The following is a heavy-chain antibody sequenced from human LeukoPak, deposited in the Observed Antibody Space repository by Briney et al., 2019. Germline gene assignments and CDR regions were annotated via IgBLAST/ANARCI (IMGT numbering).Heavy chain of an antibody. Sequence: SETLSLTCTVSGGSISSSRYYWAWIRQPPGKGLEWIGTIYYGGTSSYTPSLQSRVTISVDASKNQFSLKLSSVTAADTAVYYCAGRPYYFDSNTNYYHFDYWGQGTLVTVSS. CDR3: AGRPYYFDSNTNYYHFDY. J-gene: IGHJ4*02. V-gene: IGHV4-39*01. CDR1: GGSISSSRYY. D-gene: IGHD3-22*01. CDR2: IYYGGTS.